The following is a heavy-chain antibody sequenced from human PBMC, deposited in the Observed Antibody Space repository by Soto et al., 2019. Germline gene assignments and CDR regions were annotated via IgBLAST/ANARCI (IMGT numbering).Heavy chain of an antibody. Sequence: EVPLVESGGGLVQPGGSLRLSCAASGFTVSSNYLSWVRQAPGKGLEWVSVIYSGGSTYYADSVKGRFTISRHNSKNTLYLQMNSLRAEDTAVYYWARDHLAAAGRPVDAFDIWGQGTMVTVAS. CDR3: ARDHLAAAGRPVDAFDI. D-gene: IGHD6-13*01. CDR2: IYSGGST. CDR1: GFTVSSNY. J-gene: IGHJ3*02. V-gene: IGHV3-53*04.